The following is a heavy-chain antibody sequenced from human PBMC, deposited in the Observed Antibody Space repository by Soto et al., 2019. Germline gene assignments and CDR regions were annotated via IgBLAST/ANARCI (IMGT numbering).Heavy chain of an antibody. Sequence: SETLSLTCAVSGGSISGGGFSWSWIRQPPGRGLEWIGYILHTGGTQYNPSLKSRVSMSVDKSKNQFSLHLTSVTAADTAVYYCARLQFGEGFDYWGQGALVTVYS. CDR3: ARLQFGEGFDY. V-gene: IGHV4-30-2*01. CDR1: GGSISGGGFS. D-gene: IGHD3-10*01. J-gene: IGHJ4*02. CDR2: ILHTGGT.